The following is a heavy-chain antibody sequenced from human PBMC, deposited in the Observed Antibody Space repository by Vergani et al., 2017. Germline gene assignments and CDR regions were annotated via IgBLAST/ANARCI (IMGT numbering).Heavy chain of an antibody. CDR1: GFTFSSYA. CDR3: TKGSVYYHDSAGHGYDPYTGFDL. V-gene: IGHV3-9*01. CDR2: ISWNSGAV. J-gene: IGHJ3*01. D-gene: IGHD5-12*01. Sequence: EVQLLESGGGLVQPGGSLRLSCAASGFTFSSYATDWVRQAPGKGLEWVSGISWNSGAVDYADSVRGRFTISRDNAKNSLFLEMNSLRFEDTAVYFCTKGSVYYHDSAGHGYDPYTGFDLWGQGTLVTVSS.